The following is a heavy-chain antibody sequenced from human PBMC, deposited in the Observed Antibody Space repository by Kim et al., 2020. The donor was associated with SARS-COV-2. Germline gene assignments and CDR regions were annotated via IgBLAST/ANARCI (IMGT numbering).Heavy chain of an antibody. CDR3: ARDGVVGATGPYYYGMDV. Sequence: SVKVSCKASGGTFSSYAISWVRQAPGQGLEWMGGIIPIFGTANYAQKFQGRVTITADESTSTAYMELSSLRSEDTAVYYCARDGVVGATGPYYYGMDVWGQGTTVTVSS. D-gene: IGHD1-26*01. CDR1: GGTFSSYA. CDR2: IIPIFGTA. V-gene: IGHV1-69*13. J-gene: IGHJ6*02.